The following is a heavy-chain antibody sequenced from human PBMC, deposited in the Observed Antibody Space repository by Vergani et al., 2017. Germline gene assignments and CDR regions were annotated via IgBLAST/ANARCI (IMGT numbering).Heavy chain of an antibody. Sequence: EVQLVESGGGLVQPGRSLRLSYAASGFTFDDYAMHWVRQAPGQGLEWVSGISWNSGSIGYADSVKGRFTISRDNAKNSLYLQMNSVRAEDTAVYYCAKEARYSYGRGGYYYYGMDVWGQGTTVTVSS. V-gene: IGHV3-9*01. CDR1: GFTFDDYA. CDR3: AKEARYSYGRGGYYYYGMDV. D-gene: IGHD5-18*01. J-gene: IGHJ6*02. CDR2: ISWNSGSI.